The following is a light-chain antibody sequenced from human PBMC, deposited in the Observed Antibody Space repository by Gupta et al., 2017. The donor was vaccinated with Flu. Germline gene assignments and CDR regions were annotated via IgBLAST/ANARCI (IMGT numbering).Light chain of an antibody. CDR3: QQLSFYPLT. J-gene: IGKJ4*01. CDR2: AAS. CDR1: PDISNY. Sequence: DAQLTPSPSFLFASIVDRVTITCRASPDISNYLAWYQQKPGKAPKILIYAASTLQTWVPSRFSGSGSGTEFTLTISSLQPEDFATYYCQQLSFYPLTFGGGTKVERK. V-gene: IGKV1-9*01.